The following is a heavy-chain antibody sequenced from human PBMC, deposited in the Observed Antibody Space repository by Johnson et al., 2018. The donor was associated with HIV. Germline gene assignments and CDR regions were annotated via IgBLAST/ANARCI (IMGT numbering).Heavy chain of an antibody. J-gene: IGHJ3*02. CDR1: GFTFSSYA. D-gene: IGHD1-26*01. CDR3: TTAPHKGGIFDAFDI. V-gene: IGHV3-15*01. Sequence: VQLVESGGGVVQPGRSLRLSCAASGFTFSSYAMHWVRQAPGKGLEWVGRIKSKTDGGTTDYAAPVKGRFTISRDDSKNTLYRQMNSLKTEDTAVYYCTTAPHKGGIFDAFDIWGQGTMVTVSS. CDR2: IKSKTDGGTT.